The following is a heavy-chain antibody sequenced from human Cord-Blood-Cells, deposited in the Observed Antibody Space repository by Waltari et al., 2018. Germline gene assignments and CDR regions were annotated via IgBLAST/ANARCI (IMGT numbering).Heavy chain of an antibody. CDR2: INHSGST. CDR3: ARHRKRVRGVIDY. D-gene: IGHD3-10*01. Sequence: QVQLQQWGAGLLKPSETLSLTCAVYGGSFSGYYWSWIRQPPGKGLEWIGEINHSGSTNYNPSLKSRVTISVDTSKNQFSLKLSSVTAAETAVYYCARHRKRVRGVIDYWGQGTLVTVSS. V-gene: IGHV4-34*01. J-gene: IGHJ4*02. CDR1: GGSFSGYY.